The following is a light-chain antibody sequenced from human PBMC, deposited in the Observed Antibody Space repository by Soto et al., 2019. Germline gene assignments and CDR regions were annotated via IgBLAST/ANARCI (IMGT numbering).Light chain of an antibody. CDR2: GAS. Sequence: EIVLTKSPGTLSLFPGERATLSCRASQSLITRYLAWYQQKPGQAPRLLIYGASSRATGIPDRFSGSGFGTDFTLTISRLEPEDFAVYSCQQYGTSPTFGQGTRLEIK. CDR3: QQYGTSPT. CDR1: QSLITRY. J-gene: IGKJ5*01. V-gene: IGKV3-20*01.